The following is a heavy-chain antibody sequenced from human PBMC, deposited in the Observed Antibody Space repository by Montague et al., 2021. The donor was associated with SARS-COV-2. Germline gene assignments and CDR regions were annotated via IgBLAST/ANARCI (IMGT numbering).Heavy chain of an antibody. D-gene: IGHD3-10*01. CDR1: GVSFSDYY. Sequence: SETLSLTCAVYGVSFSDYYWTWIRQPPGKGRGGIGEIKNGGSTNSNRSLKSRATISQERPKNQFSLRLSPVTAADRAVYFCARGRLHFNMVIVFMTGGEYYFYSWGQGTLVTVSS. J-gene: IGHJ4*02. CDR3: ARGRLHFNMVIVFMTGGEYYFYS. CDR2: IKNGGST. V-gene: IGHV4-34*01.